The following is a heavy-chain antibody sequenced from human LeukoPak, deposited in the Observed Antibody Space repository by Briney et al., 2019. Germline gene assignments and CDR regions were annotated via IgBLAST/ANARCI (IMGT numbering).Heavy chain of an antibody. Sequence: ASVKVSCMASGYTFTGYYMHWVRQAPGQGLEWMGWINPNSGGTNYAQKFQGRVTMTRDTSISTAYMELSRLRSDDTAVYYCARDPGQWLVPDYYYYGMDVWGQGTTVTVSS. J-gene: IGHJ6*02. CDR1: GYTFTGYY. V-gene: IGHV1-2*02. D-gene: IGHD6-19*01. CDR3: ARDPGQWLVPDYYYYGMDV. CDR2: INPNSGGT.